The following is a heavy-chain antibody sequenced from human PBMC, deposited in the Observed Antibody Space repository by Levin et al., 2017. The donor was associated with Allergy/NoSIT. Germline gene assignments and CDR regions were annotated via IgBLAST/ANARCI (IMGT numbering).Heavy chain of an antibody. J-gene: IGHJ2*01. CDR1: GFPFNIYW. CDR3: ATTNDWYLDL. CDR2: INSDARST. Sequence: GESLKISCAASGFPFNIYWMHWVRQAPGKGLVWVSRINSDARSTSYADFAKGRFTISRDNAKNTLYLQMKSLRVEDTAIYYCATTNDWYLDLWGRGTLVTVSS. V-gene: IGHV3-74*01. D-gene: IGHD1-26*01.